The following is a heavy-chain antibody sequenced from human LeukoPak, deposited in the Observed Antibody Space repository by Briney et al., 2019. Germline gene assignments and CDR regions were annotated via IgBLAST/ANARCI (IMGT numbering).Heavy chain of an antibody. J-gene: IGHJ6*03. D-gene: IGHD3-10*01. CDR1: GFTFSSYE. Sequence: GGSLRLSCAASGFTFSSYEMNWVRQAPGKGLEWVSAISGSGGGTFYADSVKGRFTISRDNSKNMLYLQMNSLRAEDTAVYYCTKCLKWFGERNNYYYYMDVWGKGTTVTISS. CDR2: ISGSGGGT. CDR3: TKCLKWFGERNNYYYYMDV. V-gene: IGHV3-23*01.